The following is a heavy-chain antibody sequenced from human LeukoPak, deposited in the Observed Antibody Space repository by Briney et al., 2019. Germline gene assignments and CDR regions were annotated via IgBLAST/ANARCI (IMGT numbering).Heavy chain of an antibody. V-gene: IGHV1-46*01. Sequence: ASGKVSCKASGYTFTSYGISWVRQAPGQGLEWVGVINPSGGSTSYAQKFQSRVTMTRDTSTSTVYMELSSLRSEDTAVYYCARDLGRGSGWYERGYYFDYWGQGTLVTVSS. CDR1: GYTFTSYG. CDR3: ARDLGRGSGWYERGYYFDY. J-gene: IGHJ4*02. D-gene: IGHD6-13*01. CDR2: INPSGGST.